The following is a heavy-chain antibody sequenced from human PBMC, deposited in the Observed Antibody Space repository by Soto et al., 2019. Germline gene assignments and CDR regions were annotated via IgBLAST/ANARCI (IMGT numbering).Heavy chain of an antibody. V-gene: IGHV4-59*01. CDR3: ARDSGFRRDGYNLFDY. CDR2: IYYSGST. J-gene: IGHJ4*02. D-gene: IGHD5-12*01. CDR1: GGSIGNYY. Sequence: PSENLFLTCTVSGGSIGNYYWSWIRQPPRKGLEWIGYIYYSGSTSYNPSLKSRVTISLDTSKTQFSLKLSSVTSADTAVYYCARDSGFRRDGYNLFDYWGQGILVTVSS.